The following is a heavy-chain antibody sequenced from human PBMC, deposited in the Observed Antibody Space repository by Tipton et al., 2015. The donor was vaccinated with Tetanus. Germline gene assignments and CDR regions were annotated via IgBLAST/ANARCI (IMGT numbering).Heavy chain of an antibody. CDR2: MFYGGSP. Sequence: LRLSCTVSGGSVSSGSYYWSWIRQRPGKGLEWIGYMFYGGSPKYNPSLKSRVTILVDKSKNQLSLKLRSVTAADTAVYFCARDPYYNGGGYFDYWGQGTPVTVSS. CDR1: GGSVSSGSYY. CDR3: ARDPYYNGGGYFDY. V-gene: IGHV4-61*01. D-gene: IGHD3-10*01. J-gene: IGHJ4*02.